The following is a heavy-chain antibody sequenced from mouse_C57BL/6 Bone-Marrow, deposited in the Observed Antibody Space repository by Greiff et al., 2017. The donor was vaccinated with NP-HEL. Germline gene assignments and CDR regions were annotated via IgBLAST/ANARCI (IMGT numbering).Heavy chain of an antibody. CDR3: TSITTVVATTDYFDY. Sequence: EVQLQQSGAELVRPGASVKLSCTASGFNIKDDYMHWVKQRPEQGLEWIGWIDPENGDTEYASKFQGKATITADTSSNTAYLQLSSPTSEDTAVYYCTSITTVVATTDYFDYWGQGTTLTVSS. CDR1: GFNIKDDY. J-gene: IGHJ2*01. CDR2: IDPENGDT. D-gene: IGHD1-1*01. V-gene: IGHV14-4*01.